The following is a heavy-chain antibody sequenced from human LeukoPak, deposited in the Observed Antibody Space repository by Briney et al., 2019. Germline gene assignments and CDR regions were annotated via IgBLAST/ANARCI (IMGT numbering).Heavy chain of an antibody. Sequence: TGGSLRLSCAASGFTFSSYGMHWVRQAPGKGLEWVAFIRYDGSNKYYADSVKGRFTISRDNSKNTLYLQMNSLRAEDTAVYYCAKVDPRWWRDGSSSRLDYWGQGTQVTVSS. D-gene: IGHD6-6*01. CDR3: AKVDPRWWRDGSSSRLDY. J-gene: IGHJ4*02. CDR1: GFTFSSYG. CDR2: IRYDGSNK. V-gene: IGHV3-30*02.